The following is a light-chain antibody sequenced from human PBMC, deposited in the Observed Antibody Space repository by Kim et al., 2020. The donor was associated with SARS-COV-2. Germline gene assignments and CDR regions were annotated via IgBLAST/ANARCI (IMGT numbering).Light chain of an antibody. J-gene: IGKJ1*01. CDR2: GAS. Sequence: SSSPGDRATLSCSASQSLSSYFAWYQQKPGQAPRPLIYGASIRATVIPARFSGSGSGTYFTLTISSLEPEDFAVYYYQQRSIWRTFGQGTKVDIK. CDR1: QSLSSY. V-gene: IGKV3-11*01. CDR3: QQRSIWRT.